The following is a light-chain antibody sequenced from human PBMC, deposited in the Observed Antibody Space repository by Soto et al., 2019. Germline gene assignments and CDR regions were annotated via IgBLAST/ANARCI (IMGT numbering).Light chain of an antibody. CDR1: QSISNY. J-gene: IGKJ1*01. Sequence: DIQMTQSPSSLSASVEDRFTITCLTSQSISNYLNWYQQKPGKAPTLLIYAASTLQSGVPSRFRGSGSGTEFTLTISSLQPDDFATYYCQHYNTYSRTFGLGTKVDI. CDR3: QHYNTYSRT. CDR2: AAS. V-gene: IGKV1-39*01.